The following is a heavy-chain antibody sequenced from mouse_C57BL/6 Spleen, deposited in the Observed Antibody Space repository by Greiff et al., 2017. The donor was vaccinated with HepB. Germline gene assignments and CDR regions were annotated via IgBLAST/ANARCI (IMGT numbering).Heavy chain of an antibody. D-gene: IGHD2-10*02. CDR2: IHPNSGST. CDR1: GYTFTSYW. CDR3: ARGYDYGAMDY. V-gene: IGHV1-64*01. Sequence: QVQLKQPGAELVKPGASVKLSCKASGYTFTSYWMHWVKQRPGQGLEWIGMIHPNSGSTNYNEKFKSKATLTVDKSSSTAYMQLSSLTSEDSAVYYCARGYDYGAMDYWGQGTSVTVSS. J-gene: IGHJ4*01.